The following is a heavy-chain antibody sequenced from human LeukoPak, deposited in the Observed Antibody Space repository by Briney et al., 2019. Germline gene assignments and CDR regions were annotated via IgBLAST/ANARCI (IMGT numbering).Heavy chain of an antibody. CDR1: GGSISSSSYY. CDR2: IYYSGST. Sequence: SSETLSLTCAVSGGSISSSSYYWGWIRQPPGKGLEWIGSIYYSGSTYYNPSLKSRVTISVDTSKNQFSLKLSSVTAADTAVYYCARVPDYEDYFDYWGQGTLVTVSS. V-gene: IGHV4-39*07. J-gene: IGHJ4*02. CDR3: ARVPDYEDYFDY. D-gene: IGHD4-17*01.